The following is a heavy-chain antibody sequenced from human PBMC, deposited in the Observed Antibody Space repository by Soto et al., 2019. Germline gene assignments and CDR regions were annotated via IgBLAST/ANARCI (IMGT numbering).Heavy chain of an antibody. V-gene: IGHV3-15*01. J-gene: IGHJ4*02. D-gene: IGHD3-22*01. Sequence: EVQLVESGGGLVKPGGSLRLSCAAFGFTFSNAWMSWVRQAPGKGLEWVGRIKSKTDGGTTDYAAPVKGRFTISRDDSKNTLYLQMNSLKTEDTAVYYCTASTYYDSSGYYLVDYWGQGTLVTVSS. CDR1: GFTFSNAW. CDR3: TASTYYDSSGYYLVDY. CDR2: IKSKTDGGTT.